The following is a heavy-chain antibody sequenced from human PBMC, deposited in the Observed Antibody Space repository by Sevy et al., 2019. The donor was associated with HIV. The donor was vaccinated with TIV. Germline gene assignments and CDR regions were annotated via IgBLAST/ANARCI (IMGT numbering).Heavy chain of an antibody. CDR2: VHFDGTII. CDR1: GFTISTYT. CDR3: AKETDAFDI. Sequence: GGSLRLSCAASGFTISTYTMHWVRQPPGKGLEWVAFVHFDGTIIYTEYSVKGRFTISRDNSKNTLYLQMNSLRAEDTAVYYCAKETDAFDIWGQGTTVTVSS. J-gene: IGHJ3*02. V-gene: IGHV3-30*02.